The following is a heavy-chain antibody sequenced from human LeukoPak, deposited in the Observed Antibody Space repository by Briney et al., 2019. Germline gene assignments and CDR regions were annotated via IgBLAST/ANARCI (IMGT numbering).Heavy chain of an antibody. V-gene: IGHV1-8*01. Sequence: ASVKVSCKASGYTLTSYDINWVRQAPGQGLEWMGWMNPNSGNTGYAQKFQGRVTMTRNTSISTAYMELSSLRSEDTAVYYCARSGYGGNSFDYWGQGTLVTVSS. CDR1: GYTLTSYD. J-gene: IGHJ4*02. D-gene: IGHD4-23*01. CDR3: ARSGYGGNSFDY. CDR2: MNPNSGNT.